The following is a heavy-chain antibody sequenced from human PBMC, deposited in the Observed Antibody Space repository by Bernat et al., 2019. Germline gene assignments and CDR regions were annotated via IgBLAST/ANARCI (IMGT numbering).Heavy chain of an antibody. Sequence: QVQLQESGPGLVKPSETLSLTCAVSDYSISSDYHWGWIRQPPGKGLEWIGSIYHSGGTYYNPSLKSRVTISVDTSKNQFSLKLSSVTAADTAIYYCARDRGINSWDYWGQGTLVTVSS. J-gene: IGHJ4*02. V-gene: IGHV4-38-2*02. CDR1: DYSISSDYH. CDR2: IYHSGGT. D-gene: IGHD4-23*01. CDR3: ARDRGINSWDY.